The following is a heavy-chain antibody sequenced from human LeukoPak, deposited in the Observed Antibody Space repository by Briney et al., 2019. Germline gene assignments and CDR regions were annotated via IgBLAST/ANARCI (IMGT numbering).Heavy chain of an antibody. D-gene: IGHD6-6*01. CDR2: FSAYNGNT. J-gene: IGHJ5*02. CDR1: GYTFTSYG. CDR3: ARDIVAARRDNWFDP. V-gene: IGHV1-18*01. Sequence: ASVKVSCKAAGYTFTSYGISCVRQSPGQRLEWMGWFSAYNGNTNYAQKLQGRVTMTTDTSKSTASMELRSLRSDDTAVYYCARDIVAARRDNWFDPRGQGTLGTVS.